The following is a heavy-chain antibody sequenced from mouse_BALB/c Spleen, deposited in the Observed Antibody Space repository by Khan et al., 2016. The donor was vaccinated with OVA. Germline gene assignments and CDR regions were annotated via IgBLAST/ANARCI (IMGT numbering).Heavy chain of an antibody. CDR3: AKNYASWFAY. V-gene: IGHV1-77*01. Sequence: VQLQQSGPELVKPGASVKMSCKASGYTFTDYVINWVKQRTGQGLEWIGEIYPGSGSTYYNEKFKGKATLTADKSSNTAYMQLSSLPSEASAVYFCAKNYASWFAYWGQGTLVTVSA. J-gene: IGHJ3*01. CDR1: GYTFTDYV. CDR2: IYPGSGST.